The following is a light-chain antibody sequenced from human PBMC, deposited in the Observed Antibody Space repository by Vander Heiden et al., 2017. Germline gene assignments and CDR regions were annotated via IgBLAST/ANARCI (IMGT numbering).Light chain of an antibody. CDR1: QDISNY. CDR2: DAS. J-gene: IGKJ4*01. V-gene: IGKV1-33*01. Sequence: DIQMTQSPSSLSASVGDRVTITCQASQDISNYLNWYQQKPGKAPKLLIYDASNLETGGPSRFSGSGSGTDFTFTISSLQPEDIATDDCQQYDNLPRTFGGGTKVEIK. CDR3: QQYDNLPRT.